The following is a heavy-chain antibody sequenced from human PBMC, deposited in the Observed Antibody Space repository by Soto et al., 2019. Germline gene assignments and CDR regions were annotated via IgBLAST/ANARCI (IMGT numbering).Heavy chain of an antibody. CDR2: IIPIFGTA. Sequence: QVQLVQSGAEVKKPGSSVKVSCKASGGTFSSYAISWVRQAPGQGLEWMGGIIPIFGTANYAQKFQGRVTITADESTSTAYMELSSLRSEDTAGYYCARDRWMSGYDPRGSYYYYYGRDVWGQGTTVTVSS. J-gene: IGHJ6*02. CDR1: GGTFSSYA. D-gene: IGHD5-12*01. CDR3: ARDRWMSGYDPRGSYYYYYGRDV. V-gene: IGHV1-69*01.